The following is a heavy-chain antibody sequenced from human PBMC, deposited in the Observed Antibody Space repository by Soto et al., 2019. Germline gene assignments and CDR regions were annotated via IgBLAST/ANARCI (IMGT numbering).Heavy chain of an antibody. CDR1: GFSLSTGGVG. Sequence: QITLKESGPTLVKPTQTLTLTCTFSGFSLSTGGVGVGWIRQPPGKALEWLALIYWDDDKRYSPSLKSRLTVTKDTSKNQVVLTMTNMDPVDTATYYCAHSRCGGDCLRSYSSHSYYGMDVWGQGTTVTVSS. V-gene: IGHV2-5*02. CDR2: IYWDDDK. D-gene: IGHD2-21*02. CDR3: AHSRCGGDCLRSYSSHSYYGMDV. J-gene: IGHJ6*02.